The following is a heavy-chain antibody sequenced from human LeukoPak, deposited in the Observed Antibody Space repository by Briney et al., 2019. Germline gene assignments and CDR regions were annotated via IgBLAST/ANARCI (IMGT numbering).Heavy chain of an antibody. Sequence: PSETLSLTCAVSGGSISSGGYSWSWIRQPPGKGLEWIGYIYHSGSTYYNPSLKSRVTISVDRSKNQFSLKLSSVTAADTAVYYCARDTYPTDDSSGYLDYWGQGTLVTVSS. CDR1: GGSISSGGYS. V-gene: IGHV4-30-2*01. J-gene: IGHJ4*02. CDR3: ARDTYPTDDSSGYLDY. D-gene: IGHD3-22*01. CDR2: IYHSGST.